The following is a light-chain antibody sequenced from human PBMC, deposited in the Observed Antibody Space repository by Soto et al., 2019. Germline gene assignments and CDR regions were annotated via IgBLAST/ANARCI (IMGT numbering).Light chain of an antibody. CDR1: SSDVGRHNF. Sequence: QSVLTQPRSVSGSPGQSVTISCTGTSSDVGRHNFVSWYQQHPGEAPKLMIYEVSNRPSGVSNRFSGSKSVNTASLSISGLQAEDEADYYCSSYTSSSNVVFGGGTKVTVL. J-gene: IGLJ2*01. CDR3: SSYTSSSNVV. CDR2: EVS. V-gene: IGLV2-14*01.